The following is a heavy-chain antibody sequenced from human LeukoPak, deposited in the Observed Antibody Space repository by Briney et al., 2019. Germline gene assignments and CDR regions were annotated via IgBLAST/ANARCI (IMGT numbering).Heavy chain of an antibody. CDR3: ARPSTYSSGFFGY. CDR2: INPNSGGT. CDR1: GYTFTGYY. J-gene: IGHJ4*02. V-gene: IGHV1-2*02. Sequence: ASVKVSCKASGYTFTGYYMHWVRQAPGQGLEWMGWINPNSGGTNYAQKFQGRVTMTRDTSISTAYMELSRLRSYDTAVYYCARPSTYSSGFFGYWGQGTLDTGSS. D-gene: IGHD6-19*01.